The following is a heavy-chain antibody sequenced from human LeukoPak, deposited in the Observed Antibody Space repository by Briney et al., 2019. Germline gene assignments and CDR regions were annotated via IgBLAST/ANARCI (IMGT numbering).Heavy chain of an antibody. D-gene: IGHD7-27*01. CDR1: GYTFTGYY. V-gene: IGHV1-2*06. Sequence: ASVKVSCKASGYTFTGYYMHWVRQAPGQGLEWMGRINPNSGGTNYAQKFQGRVTMTRDTSISTAYMELSRLRSDDTAVYYCARVMGTGEPWDFEYLGQGTPVNVSS. CDR3: ARVMGTGEPWDFEY. CDR2: INPNSGGT. J-gene: IGHJ4*01.